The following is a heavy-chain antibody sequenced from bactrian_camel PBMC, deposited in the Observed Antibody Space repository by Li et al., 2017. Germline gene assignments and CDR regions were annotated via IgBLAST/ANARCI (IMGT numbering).Heavy chain of an antibody. CDR3: AADPLGLDRPSGSWVLIHY. V-gene: IGHV3S53*01. D-gene: IGHD5*01. Sequence: VQLVESGGNSVQAGGSLKLTCAASIRISNGCGMGWYRQVPGKKREIVSTIISDGTTTYVDSVKGRFTISRDNAKNTATLHMNSLKPEDTGMYYCAADPLGLDRPSGSWVLIHYWGQGTQVTVS. J-gene: IGHJ4*01. CDR1: IRISNGCG. CDR2: IISDGTT.